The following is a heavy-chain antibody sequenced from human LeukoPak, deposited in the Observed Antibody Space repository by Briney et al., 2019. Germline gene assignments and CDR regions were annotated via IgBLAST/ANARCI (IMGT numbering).Heavy chain of an antibody. D-gene: IGHD3-10*01. V-gene: IGHV4-4*07. CDR3: ARDIRYYYGSGTFSLFDY. Sequence: SETLSLTCTVSGGSISSYYWSCIRQPAGKGLEWIGRIYTSGSTNYNPSLKSRVTMSVDTSKNQFSLKLSSVTAADTAVYYCARDIRYYYGSGTFSLFDYWGQGTLVTVSS. CDR1: GGSISSYY. CDR2: IYTSGST. J-gene: IGHJ4*02.